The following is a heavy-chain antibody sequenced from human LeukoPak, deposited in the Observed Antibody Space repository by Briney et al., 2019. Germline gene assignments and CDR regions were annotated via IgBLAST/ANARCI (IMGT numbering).Heavy chain of an antibody. J-gene: IGHJ6*02. CDR1: SDSISSSRFY. CDR2: ISYSGST. Sequence: SETLSFTCTVSSDSISSSRFYGGWIRQPPGRGLEWIATISYSGSTYYNPSVRSRVTKSIDTSKNQFSLKLSSVTAADTAVYYCASLLSGFISSWCPDYYYGVDVWGQGTTVSVSS. V-gene: IGHV4-39*01. CDR3: ASLLSGFISSWCPDYYYGVDV. D-gene: IGHD6-13*01.